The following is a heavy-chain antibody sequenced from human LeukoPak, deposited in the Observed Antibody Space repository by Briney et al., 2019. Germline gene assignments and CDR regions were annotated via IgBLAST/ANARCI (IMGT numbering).Heavy chain of an antibody. Sequence: GGSLRLSCAASGFTFSSYSMNWVRQAPGKGLEWVSSTSSSGSYIYYADSVKGRFTISRDNAKNSLYLQMNSLRAEDTAVYYCAKKDGYTNSWSFDYWGQGTLVTVSS. CDR2: TSSSGSYI. V-gene: IGHV3-21*04. CDR3: AKKDGYTNSWSFDY. CDR1: GFTFSSYS. D-gene: IGHD6-13*01. J-gene: IGHJ4*02.